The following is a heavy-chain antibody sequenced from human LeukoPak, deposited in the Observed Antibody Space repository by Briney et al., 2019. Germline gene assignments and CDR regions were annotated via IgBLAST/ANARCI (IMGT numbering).Heavy chain of an antibody. V-gene: IGHV3-48*02. CDR1: GFTFSTYS. CDR2: IGANSAI. Sequence: GGSLSLSCAASGFTFSTYSMNWVRQAPGKGLEWVSYIGANSAIFYADSVKGRFTISRDNAKNSLSLQMNSLRDDDTAVYYCAREGYYGAFDIWGQGTMVTVSS. J-gene: IGHJ3*02. CDR3: AREGYYGAFDI. D-gene: IGHD3-10*01.